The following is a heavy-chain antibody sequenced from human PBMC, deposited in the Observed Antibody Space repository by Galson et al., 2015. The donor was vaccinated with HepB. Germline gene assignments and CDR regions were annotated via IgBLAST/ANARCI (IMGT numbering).Heavy chain of an antibody. J-gene: IGHJ4*02. CDR2: ISGSGGST. Sequence: SLRLSCAASGFTFSSYAMSWVRQAPGKGLEWVSAISGSGGSTYYADSVKGRFTISRDNSKNTLYLQMNSLRAEDTAVYYCAKDSAAGQLSLNYDFLSGSLLGPHSWGQGTLVTVSS. CDR1: GFTFSSYA. V-gene: IGHV3-23*01. D-gene: IGHD3-3*01. CDR3: AKDSAAGQLSLNYDFLSGSLLGPHS.